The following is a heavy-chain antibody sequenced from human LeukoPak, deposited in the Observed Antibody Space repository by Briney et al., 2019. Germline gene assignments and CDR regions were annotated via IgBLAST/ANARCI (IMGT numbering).Heavy chain of an antibody. V-gene: IGHV4-61*05. CDR2: IYYSGST. J-gene: IGHJ4*02. CDR1: GGSISSSNYQ. CDR3: ARGQAAAPDY. D-gene: IGHD6-13*01. Sequence: ASETLSFTCTVSGGSISSSNYQWGWIRQPPGKGLEWIGNIYYSGSTNYNPSLKSRVTISVDTSKNQFSLKLSSVTAADTAVYYCARGQAAAPDYWGQGTLVTVSS.